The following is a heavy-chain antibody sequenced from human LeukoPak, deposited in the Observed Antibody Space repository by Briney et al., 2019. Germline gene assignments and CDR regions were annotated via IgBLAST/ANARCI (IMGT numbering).Heavy chain of an antibody. V-gene: IGHV1-18*01. J-gene: IGHJ4*02. D-gene: IGHD3-3*01. CDR2: ISAYNGNT. CDR3: ARDLLSAYYDFWSGYYY. Sequence: ASVKVSCKASGYTFTSYGISWVRQAPGQGLEWMGWISAYNGNTNYAQKLQGRVTMTTDTSTSTAYMELRSLRSDDTAVYYCARDLLSAYYDFWSGYYYWGQGTLVTVSS. CDR1: GYTFTSYG.